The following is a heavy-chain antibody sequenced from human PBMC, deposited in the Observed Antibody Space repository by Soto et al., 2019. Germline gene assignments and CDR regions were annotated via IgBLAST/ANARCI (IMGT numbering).Heavy chain of an antibody. Sequence: EVQLLESGGGLVQPGGSLRLSCAASGFTFSSFALNWVRQAPGKGLEWVSIISGSADSTFYADSAKGRFTISRDNSKHMLYLQINSLRAEDTAVYYCAKTRGAMIYAISVYGMDVWGQGTTVTVSS. CDR2: ISGSADST. CDR1: GFTFSSFA. V-gene: IGHV3-23*01. J-gene: IGHJ6*02. CDR3: AKTRGAMIYAISVYGMDV. D-gene: IGHD2-8*01.